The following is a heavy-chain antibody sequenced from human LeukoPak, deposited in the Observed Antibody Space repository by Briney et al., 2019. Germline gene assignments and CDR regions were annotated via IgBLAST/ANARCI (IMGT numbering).Heavy chain of an antibody. CDR3: ARGTGSAWLDP. J-gene: IGHJ5*02. CDR2: INHSGST. V-gene: IGHV4-34*01. CDR1: GGSFSGYY. D-gene: IGHD1-14*01. Sequence: SETLSLTCAVYGGSFSGYYWSWIRQPPGKGLEWIGEINHSGSTNYNPSLKSRVTISVDTSKNQFSLKLSSVTAADTAVYYCARGTGSAWLDPWGQGTLVAVSS.